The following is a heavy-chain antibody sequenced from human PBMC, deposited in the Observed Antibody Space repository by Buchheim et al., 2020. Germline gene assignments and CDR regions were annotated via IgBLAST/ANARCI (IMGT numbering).Heavy chain of an antibody. CDR3: ARCWVGATVDY. J-gene: IGHJ4*02. V-gene: IGHV3-48*02. Sequence: EVQLVESGGGLVQPGGSLRLSCAASGFPFSSYNMNWVRQAPGKGLEWVSYISSSSSTIYYADSVKGRFTISRDNAKNSLYLQMNSVRDEDTAVYYCARCWVGATVDYWGQGTL. CDR2: ISSSSSTI. D-gene: IGHD1-26*01. CDR1: GFPFSSYN.